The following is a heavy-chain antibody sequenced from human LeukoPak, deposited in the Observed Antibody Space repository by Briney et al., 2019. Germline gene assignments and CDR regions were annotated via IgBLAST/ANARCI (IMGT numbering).Heavy chain of an antibody. Sequence: GGSLRLSCAASGFTFSSYSMNWVRQAPGRGLEWVANIKKDGSEKYYVDSVKGRFTISRDNAKNSLYLQMNSLRAEDTAVYYCARDLYRIVVVPHYFDYWGQGTLVTVSS. D-gene: IGHD3-22*01. J-gene: IGHJ4*02. V-gene: IGHV3-7*01. CDR2: IKKDGSEK. CDR1: GFTFSSYS. CDR3: ARDLYRIVVVPHYFDY.